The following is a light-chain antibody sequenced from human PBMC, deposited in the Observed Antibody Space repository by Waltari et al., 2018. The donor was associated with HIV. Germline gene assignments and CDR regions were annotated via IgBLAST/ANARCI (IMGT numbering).Light chain of an antibody. CDR1: ALPKQY. CDR2: KDT. V-gene: IGLV3-25*03. Sequence: SYELTQPPSVSVSPGQTARITCSGDALPKQYAYWYQQRPGQAPVLVLYKDTERPSGIPERFSGSSSGTTATLTIIGVQAQDEADYHCQSADSNASLWVFGGGTKLTVL. CDR3: QSADSNASLWV. J-gene: IGLJ3*02.